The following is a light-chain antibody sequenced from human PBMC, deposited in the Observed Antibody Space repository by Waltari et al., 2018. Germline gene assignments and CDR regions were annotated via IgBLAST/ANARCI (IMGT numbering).Light chain of an antibody. CDR2: QDT. CDR3: QALGTGAWV. Sequence: SYELTQPPSVSVSPGQPASITCSGDILGNKYASWYQQKPGQSPLLVIYQDTKRPSGIPGRFSGSMAWNAATLTISGTQAMDEADYYWQALGTGAWVFGGGTKLTVL. CDR1: ILGNKY. V-gene: IGLV3-1*01. J-gene: IGLJ3*02.